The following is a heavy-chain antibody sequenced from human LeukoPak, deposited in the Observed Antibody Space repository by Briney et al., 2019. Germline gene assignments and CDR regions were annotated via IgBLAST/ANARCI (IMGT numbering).Heavy chain of an antibody. Sequence: GGSLRLSCAASGFTVSSNYMSWVRQAPGKGLEWVSVIYSGGSTYYADSVKGRFTISRDNSKNTLYLQMNSLRAEDTAVYYCASHGSGSYYSRFYCYMDVWGKGTTVTISS. CDR1: GFTVSSNY. D-gene: IGHD3-10*01. J-gene: IGHJ6*03. CDR2: IYSGGST. CDR3: ASHGSGSYYSRFYCYMDV. V-gene: IGHV3-66*04.